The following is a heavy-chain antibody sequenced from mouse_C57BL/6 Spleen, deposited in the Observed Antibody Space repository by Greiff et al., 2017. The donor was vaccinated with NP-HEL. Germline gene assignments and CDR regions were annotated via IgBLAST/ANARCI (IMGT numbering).Heavy chain of an antibody. V-gene: IGHV5-6*02. CDR1: GFTFSSYG. CDR3: ARHDGSSWYFDV. CDR2: ISSGGSYT. Sequence: DVMLVESGGDLVKPGGSLKLSCAASGFTFSSYGMSWVRQTPDKRLEWVATISSGGSYTYYPDSVKGRFTISRDNAKNTLYLQMSSLKSEDTAMYYCARHDGSSWYFDVWGTGTTVTVSS. J-gene: IGHJ1*03. D-gene: IGHD1-1*01.